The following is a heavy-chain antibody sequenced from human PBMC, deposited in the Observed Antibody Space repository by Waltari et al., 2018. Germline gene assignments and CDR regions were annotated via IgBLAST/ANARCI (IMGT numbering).Heavy chain of an antibody. CDR2: INHSGST. D-gene: IGHD1-7*01. CDR1: GGSFSGYY. CDR3: ARLRPTYNWNYVVIRYFDY. Sequence: QVQLQQWGAGLLKPSETLSLTCAVYGGSFSGYYWSWIRQPPGKGLEWIGEINHSGSTNYNPSLKSRVTISVDTSKNQFSLKLSSVTAADTAVYYCARLRPTYNWNYVVIRYFDYWGQGTLVTVSS. J-gene: IGHJ4*02. V-gene: IGHV4-34*01.